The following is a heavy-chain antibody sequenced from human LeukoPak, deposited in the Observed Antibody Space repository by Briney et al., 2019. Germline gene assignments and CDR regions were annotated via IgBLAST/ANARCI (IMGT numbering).Heavy chain of an antibody. J-gene: IGHJ4*02. CDR1: GYSFTTYG. V-gene: IGHV5-51*01. CDR3: ARHEGSGSYYSY. D-gene: IGHD1-26*01. Sequence: GESLKISCKGSGYSFTTYGIAWVRQMPGRGLEGMGIISPGDSEIGYSPSFRGQVTISADKSITTAYLQWSRLKASDTAIYYCARHEGSGSYYSYWGQGTLVTVSS. CDR2: ISPGDSEI.